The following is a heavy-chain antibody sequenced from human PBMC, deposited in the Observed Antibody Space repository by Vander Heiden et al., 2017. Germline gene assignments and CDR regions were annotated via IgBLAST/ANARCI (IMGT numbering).Heavy chain of an antibody. CDR1: GFPLSTSGVG. CDR3: AHTYSYGSINTFDY. V-gene: IGHV2-5*02. D-gene: IGHD5-18*01. J-gene: IGHJ4*02. Sequence: QITLKESGPTLVKPTQNLTLTCTFSGFPLSTSGVGVGWIRQPPGKALEWLALIYWDDDKRYSPSLKSRLTITKDTSKNQVVLTMTNMDPVDTATYYCAHTYSYGSINTFDYWGQGTLVTVSS. CDR2: IYWDDDK.